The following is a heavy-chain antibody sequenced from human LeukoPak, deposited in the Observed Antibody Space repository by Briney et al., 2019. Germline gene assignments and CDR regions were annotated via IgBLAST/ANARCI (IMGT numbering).Heavy chain of an antibody. Sequence: GGSLRLSCAASGFTFSSYAMPWVRQAPGKGLEWVAVISYDGSNRYYADSVKGRFTISRDNSKNTLYLQMNSLRAEDTAVYYCANVWPGSYYFDYWGQGTLVTVSS. V-gene: IGHV3-30-3*01. CDR3: ANVWPGSYYFDY. CDR2: ISYDGSNR. J-gene: IGHJ4*02. D-gene: IGHD1-26*01. CDR1: GFTFSSYA.